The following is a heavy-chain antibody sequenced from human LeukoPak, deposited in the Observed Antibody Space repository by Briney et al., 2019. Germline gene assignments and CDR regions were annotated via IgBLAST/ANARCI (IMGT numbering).Heavy chain of an antibody. CDR2: IYYSGST. D-gene: IGHD3-10*01. CDR1: GGSISSSSYY. CDR3: ARDPTMGSMVRGVIRGNYFDY. J-gene: IGHJ4*02. V-gene: IGHV4-39*07. Sequence: SETLSLTCTVSGGSISSSSYYWGWIRQPPGKGLEWIGSIYYSGSTYYNPSLKSRVTISVDTSKNQFSLKLSSVTAADTAVYYCARDPTMGSMVRGVIRGNYFDYWGQGTLVTVSS.